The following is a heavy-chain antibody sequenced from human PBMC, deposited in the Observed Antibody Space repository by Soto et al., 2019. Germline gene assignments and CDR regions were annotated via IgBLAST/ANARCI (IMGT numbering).Heavy chain of an antibody. CDR3: TTDSYIYMPIGRCDY. V-gene: IGHV3-15*07. D-gene: IGHD2-2*01. Sequence: EVQLVESGGGLVKPGGSLRLSCAASGFIFSNAWINWVRQAPGKGLEWVGRIKSKADGGTTDFAAPVKGRFAISRDDSKNMMYMAMSSLRTEDTAVYSCTTDSYIYMPIGRCDYWGDGTLVTVSS. J-gene: IGHJ4*01. CDR1: GFIFSNAW. CDR2: IKSKADGGTT.